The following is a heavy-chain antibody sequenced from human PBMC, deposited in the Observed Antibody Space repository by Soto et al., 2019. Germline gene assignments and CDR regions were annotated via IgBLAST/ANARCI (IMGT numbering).Heavy chain of an antibody. CDR1: GFTFSDYY. CDR3: ARDPSTIFGVVNEWEPDNWFDP. J-gene: IGHJ5*02. D-gene: IGHD3-3*01. V-gene: IGHV3-11*01. Sequence: GGSLRLSCAASGFTFSDYYMSWIRQAPGKGLEWVSYISSSGSTIYYADSVKGRFTISRDNAKNSLYLQMNSLRAEDTAVYYCARDPSTIFGVVNEWEPDNWFDPWGQGTLVTVSS. CDR2: ISSSGSTI.